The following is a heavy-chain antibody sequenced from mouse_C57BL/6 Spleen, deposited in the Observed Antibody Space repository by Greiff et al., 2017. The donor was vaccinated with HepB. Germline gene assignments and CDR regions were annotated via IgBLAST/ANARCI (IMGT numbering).Heavy chain of an antibody. Sequence: EVQRVESGGGLVQPGGSMKLSCVASGFTFSNYWMNWVRQSPEKGLEWVAQIRLKSDNYATHYAESVKGRFTISRDDSKSSVYLQMNNLRAEDTGIYYCTVIYDGSYFDYWGQGTTLTVSS. V-gene: IGHV6-3*01. CDR1: GFTFSNYW. D-gene: IGHD2-3*01. CDR2: IRLKSDNYAT. J-gene: IGHJ2*01. CDR3: TVIYDGSYFDY.